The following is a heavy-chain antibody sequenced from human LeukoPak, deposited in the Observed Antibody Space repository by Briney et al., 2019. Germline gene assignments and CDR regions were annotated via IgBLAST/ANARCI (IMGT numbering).Heavy chain of an antibody. J-gene: IGHJ4*02. V-gene: IGHV4-59*08. CDR3: ARHVSPYYDSSGYYAPFDY. Sequence: SETLSLTCIVSGGSISTYYWSWIRQPPGKGLEWLGYIYYNGSTNYNPSLKSRVTISVDTSKNQFSLKLSSVTAADTAVYYCARHVSPYYDSSGYYAPFDYWGQGVLVTVSS. D-gene: IGHD3-22*01. CDR1: GGSISTYY. CDR2: IYYNGST.